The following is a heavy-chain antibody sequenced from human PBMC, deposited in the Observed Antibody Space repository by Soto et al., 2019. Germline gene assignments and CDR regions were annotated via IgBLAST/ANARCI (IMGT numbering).Heavy chain of an antibody. Sequence: PSETLSLTCAVYGGAFSGYYWSWIRQPPGKGLEWIGEINHSGSTHYNPSLKSRVTISVDTSKNQFSLKLSSVTAADTAVYYCARGLAKNSNWFDPWGQETLVTVSS. CDR1: GGAFSGYY. V-gene: IGHV4-34*01. D-gene: IGHD1-7*01. J-gene: IGHJ5*02. CDR3: ARGLAKNSNWFDP. CDR2: INHSGST.